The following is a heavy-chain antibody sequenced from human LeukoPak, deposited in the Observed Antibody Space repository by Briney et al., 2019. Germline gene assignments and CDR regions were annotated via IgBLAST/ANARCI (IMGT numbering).Heavy chain of an antibody. J-gene: IGHJ3*02. V-gene: IGHV4-59*01. D-gene: IGHD3-22*01. CDR3: ARGDYYDSSGYFDAFDI. CDR2: IYYSGST. Sequence: SETLSLTCTVAGGSISIYYWSWIRQPPGKGLGWNGYIYYSGSTNYNPSLKSRVTISVDTSKNQFSLKLSSVTAADTAVYYCARGDYYDSSGYFDAFDIWGQGTMVTVSS. CDR1: GGSISIYY.